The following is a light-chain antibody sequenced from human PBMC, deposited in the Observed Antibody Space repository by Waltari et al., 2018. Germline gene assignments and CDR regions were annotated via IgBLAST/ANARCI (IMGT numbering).Light chain of an antibody. V-gene: IGKV4-1*01. Sequence: DIVMTQSPDSLAVSLGERATINCKSSQNVYYRSNNRNYLAWYQQKPGQPPKLVLYWASVREFGVPDRFSGSWSGTDFTLTISSLQAEDVAIYYCQQYYSSPVTFGGGTKVEIK. CDR3: QQYYSSPVT. J-gene: IGKJ4*01. CDR2: WAS. CDR1: QNVYYRSNNRNY.